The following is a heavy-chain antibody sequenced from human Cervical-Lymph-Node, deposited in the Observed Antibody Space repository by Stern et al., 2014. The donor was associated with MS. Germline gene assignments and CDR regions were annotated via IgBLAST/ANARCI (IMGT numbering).Heavy chain of an antibody. D-gene: IGHD3-3*02. Sequence: QVQLVESGGGLVKPGGSLRLSCAASGFTFSDYYMTWIRQAPGKGLEWVSYISSSGNTIYYAESVKGRFTVSRDNAKNSLSLQMNSLRAEDTAMYYCAREYILASRQGVDSWGQGSLVTVSS. J-gene: IGHJ4*02. CDR3: AREYILASRQGVDS. V-gene: IGHV3-11*01. CDR2: ISSSGNTI. CDR1: GFTFSDYY.